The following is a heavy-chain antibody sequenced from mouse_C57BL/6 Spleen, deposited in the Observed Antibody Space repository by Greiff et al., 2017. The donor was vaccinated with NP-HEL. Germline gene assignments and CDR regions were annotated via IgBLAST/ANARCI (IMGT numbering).Heavy chain of an antibody. V-gene: IGHV1-52*01. D-gene: IGHD2-1*01. CDR2: IDPSDSET. CDR1: GYTFTSYW. J-gene: IGHJ2*01. CDR3: ARDWVNYFDY. Sequence: QVQLKEPGAELVRPGSSVKLSCKASGYTFTSYWMHWVKQRPIQGLEWIGNIDPSDSETHYNQKFKDKATLTVDKSSSTAYMQLSSLTSEDSAVYYCARDWVNYFDYWGQGTTLTVSS.